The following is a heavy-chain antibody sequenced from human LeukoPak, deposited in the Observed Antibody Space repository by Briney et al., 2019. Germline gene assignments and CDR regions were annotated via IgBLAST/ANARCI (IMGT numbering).Heavy chain of an antibody. CDR1: GGSFSGYY. CDR3: ARGHRGAAAGTWAWFDP. V-gene: IGHV4-34*01. CDR2: INHSGST. Sequence: SETLSLTCAVYGGSFSGYYWSWIRQPPGKGLEWIGEINHSGSTNYNPSLKSRVTISVDTSNNQFSLKLSSVTAADTAVYYCARGHRGAAAGTWAWFDPWGQGTLVTVSS. J-gene: IGHJ5*02. D-gene: IGHD6-13*01.